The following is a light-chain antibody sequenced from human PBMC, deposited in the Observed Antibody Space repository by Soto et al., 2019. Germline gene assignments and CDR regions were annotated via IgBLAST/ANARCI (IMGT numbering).Light chain of an antibody. V-gene: IGKV3-20*01. CDR3: QQYGSSGT. J-gene: IGKJ1*01. CDR2: AGS. Sequence: EIVLTQSPGTLSLSPGERATLSCRASQSVSSSYLAWYQHKPGQAPRLLIHAGSTRATGIPDRFSGSGSGTDFTLTISRLEPEDFAVYYCQQYGSSGTFGQGTKVDIK. CDR1: QSVSSSY.